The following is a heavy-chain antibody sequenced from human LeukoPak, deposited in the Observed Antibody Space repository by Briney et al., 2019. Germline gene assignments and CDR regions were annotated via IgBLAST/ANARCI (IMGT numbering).Heavy chain of an antibody. CDR2: ISFDGNNK. D-gene: IGHD4-17*01. V-gene: IGHV3-30-3*01. CDR1: GFTFSSY. CDR3: ARDLWRTLTTPAGY. Sequence: PGRSLRLSCAASGFTFSSYLHWVRQAPGKGLEWVAIISFDGNNKYYADSVKGRFTISRDNYNNTMYLQMNSLRAEDTSVYYCARDLWRTLTTPAGYWGQGTLVTVSS. J-gene: IGHJ4*02.